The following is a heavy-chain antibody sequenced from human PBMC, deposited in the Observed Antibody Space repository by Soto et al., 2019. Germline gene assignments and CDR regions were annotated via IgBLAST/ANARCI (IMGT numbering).Heavy chain of an antibody. CDR3: ARDSGPFWRCCCCYQGDYCFTLEV. J-gene: IGHJ6*02. CDR2: ISASNGNT. V-gene: IGHV1-18*01. Sequence: QVQLVQSGAEVKNSGASVKVSCKASGYTFTSYGFSWVRQAPGQGLEWMGWISASNGNTNYAQKLQGRVTMTTDTSTGKAYKGLRSLRFEDPDTYYCARDSGPFWRCCCCYQGDYCFTLEVWGQRNTVTV. CDR1: GYTFTSYG. D-gene: IGHD3-3*01.